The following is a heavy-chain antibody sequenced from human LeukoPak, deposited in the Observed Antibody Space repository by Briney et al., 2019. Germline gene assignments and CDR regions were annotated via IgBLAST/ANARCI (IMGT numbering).Heavy chain of an antibody. V-gene: IGHV4-59*08. J-gene: IGHJ3*02. CDR1: GGSISSYY. CDR3: ARVYYYGSGSYYNVNAFDI. CDR2: IYYSGST. Sequence: SETLSLTCTVSGGSISSYYWSWIRQPPGKGLEWIGYIYYSGSTNYNPSLKSRVTISVDTSKNQFPLKLSSVTAADTAVYYCARVYYYGSGSYYNVNAFDIWGQGTMVTVSS. D-gene: IGHD3-10*01.